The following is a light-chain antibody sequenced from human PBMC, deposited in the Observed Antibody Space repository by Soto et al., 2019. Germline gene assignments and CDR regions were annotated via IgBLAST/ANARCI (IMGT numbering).Light chain of an antibody. CDR1: QSVSSY. Sequence: ETVLTQSPVTLSVSPGETVTLSCRASQSVSSYLAWYQQRPGQAPRLLIYGASTRATGIPARCSGSGSGTEFTLTSSSVQAEDFAVYFCQHNNNWLTFGQGTKVEVK. CDR3: QHNNNWLT. J-gene: IGKJ1*01. CDR2: GAS. V-gene: IGKV3-15*01.